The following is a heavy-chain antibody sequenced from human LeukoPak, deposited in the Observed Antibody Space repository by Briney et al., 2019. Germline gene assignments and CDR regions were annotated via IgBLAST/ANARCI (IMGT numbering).Heavy chain of an antibody. CDR3: AGLLRYWTNSVCYSTFDI. V-gene: IGHV4-4*07. Sequence: PSETVSLTCTVSGGSINDYYGSWVRQPAGKGLEWIGRVYTSGSPNYNPSLRSRVTMSVDTSKNQFSLKLTSVTAADTAVYYCAGLLRYWTNSVCYSTFDIWRQPTILTVSS. CDR2: VYTSGSP. CDR1: GGSINDYY. D-gene: IGHD2-8*01. J-gene: IGHJ3*02.